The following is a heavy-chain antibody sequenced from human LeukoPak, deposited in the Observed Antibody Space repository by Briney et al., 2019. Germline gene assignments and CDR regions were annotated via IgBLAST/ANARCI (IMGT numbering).Heavy chain of an antibody. CDR2: TRNKANSYTT. CDR1: GFTFSDAW. V-gene: IGHV3-72*01. J-gene: IGHJ4*02. CDR3: ARVPGNPQHGHQYYFDY. Sequence: PGGSLRLSCAASGFTFSDAWMSWVRQAPGKGLEWVGRTRNKANSYTTEYAASVKGRFTISRDDSKNSLYLQMNSLKTEDTAVYYCARVPGNPQHGHQYYFDYWGQGTLVTVSS. D-gene: IGHD2-2*01.